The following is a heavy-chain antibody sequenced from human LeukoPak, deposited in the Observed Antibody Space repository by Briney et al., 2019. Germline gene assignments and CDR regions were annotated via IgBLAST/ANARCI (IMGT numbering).Heavy chain of an antibody. CDR3: AKDGYCGSASCYGWFDP. CDR1: GFTFTSYA. Sequence: GRSLRLSCTASGFTFTSYAMHWVRQAPGKGLEWVTVLSYDGRDNYYADSVRGRFTVSRDISKNTLFLQMDSLRVEDTAVYYCAKDGYCGSASCYGWFDPWGQGTLVTVSS. V-gene: IGHV3-30*04. J-gene: IGHJ5*02. CDR2: LSYDGRDN. D-gene: IGHD2-2*03.